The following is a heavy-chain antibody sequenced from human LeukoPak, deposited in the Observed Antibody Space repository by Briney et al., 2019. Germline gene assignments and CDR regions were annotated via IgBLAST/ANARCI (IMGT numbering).Heavy chain of an antibody. J-gene: IGHJ4*02. CDR2: ISWNSGSI. CDR1: GFTFDDYA. Sequence: PGRSLRLSCAASGFTFDDYAMHWVRQAPGKGLEWVSGISWNSGSIGYEDSVKGRFTISRDNAKNSLYLQMNSLRAEDTALYYCAKDIGIAVDYWGQGTLVTVSS. CDR3: AKDIGIAVDY. D-gene: IGHD6-19*01. V-gene: IGHV3-9*01.